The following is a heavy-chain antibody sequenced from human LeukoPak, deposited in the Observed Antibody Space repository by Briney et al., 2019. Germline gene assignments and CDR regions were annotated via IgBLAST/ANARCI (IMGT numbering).Heavy chain of an antibody. V-gene: IGHV5-51*01. Sequence: GESLKISCKGSGYSFTTYWIAWVRQMPGKGLEWMGIIYPRDSDIRYSPPFQGQVTISADKSISTAYLQWSSLKASDTAMYYCARHVTTTDVSWFDPWGQGTLVTVSS. CDR2: IYPRDSDI. J-gene: IGHJ5*02. CDR3: ARHVTTTDVSWFDP. CDR1: GYSFTTYW. D-gene: IGHD1-1*01.